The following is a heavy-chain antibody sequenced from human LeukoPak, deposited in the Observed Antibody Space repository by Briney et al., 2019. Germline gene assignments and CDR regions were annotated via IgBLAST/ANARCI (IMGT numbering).Heavy chain of an antibody. Sequence: SETLSLTCTASGCTISSYYWSWIRQPAGKGLEWIGRIYTSGSTNYNPSLKSRVTMSVDTFKNQFSLKLSSVTAADTAVYYCARVQWLVRSAYYYYYMDVWGKGTTVTVSS. J-gene: IGHJ6*03. CDR2: IYTSGST. CDR3: ARVQWLVRSAYYYYYMDV. D-gene: IGHD6-19*01. V-gene: IGHV4-4*07. CDR1: GCTISSYY.